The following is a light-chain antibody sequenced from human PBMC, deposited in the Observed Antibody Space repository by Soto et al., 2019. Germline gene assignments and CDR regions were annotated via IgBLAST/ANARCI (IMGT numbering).Light chain of an antibody. Sequence: DIQRTQSPSSLSASVGDRVTITCRPSQGISNYLAWYQQKPDKVPKRLIFDASSLESGVPSRFSGSGSGTDLTLTISSLQPDDLATYYRQLYDTLWTFGQGTKVDIK. CDR2: DAS. V-gene: IGKV1-16*01. CDR1: QGISNY. CDR3: QLYDTLWT. J-gene: IGKJ1*01.